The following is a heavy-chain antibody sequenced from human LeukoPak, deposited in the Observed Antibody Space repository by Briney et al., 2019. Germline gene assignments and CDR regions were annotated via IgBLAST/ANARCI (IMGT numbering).Heavy chain of an antibody. CDR2: ISYDGSNK. CDR3: AKGIGIAAAAADAFDI. Sequence: HPGRSLRLSCAASGFTFSSYGMHWVRQAPGKGLEWVAVISYDGSNKYYADSVKGRFTISRDNSKNTLYLQMNSLRAEDTAVYYCAKGIGIAAAAADAFDIWGQGTMVTVSS. J-gene: IGHJ3*02. V-gene: IGHV3-30*18. D-gene: IGHD6-13*01. CDR1: GFTFSSYG.